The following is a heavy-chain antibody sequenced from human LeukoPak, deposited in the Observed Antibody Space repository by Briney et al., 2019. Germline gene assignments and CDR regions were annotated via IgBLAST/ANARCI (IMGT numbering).Heavy chain of an antibody. D-gene: IGHD3-9*01. J-gene: IGHJ3*02. CDR2: ISSSSSYI. CDR1: GFTFSSYS. CDR3: ARDLTLDAFDI. Sequence: GGSLRLSCAASGFTFSSYSVNWVRQAPGKGLEWVSSISSSSSYIYYADSVKGRFTISRDNAKNSLYMQMNSLRAEDTAVYYCARDLTLDAFDIWGQGTTVTVSS. V-gene: IGHV3-21*01.